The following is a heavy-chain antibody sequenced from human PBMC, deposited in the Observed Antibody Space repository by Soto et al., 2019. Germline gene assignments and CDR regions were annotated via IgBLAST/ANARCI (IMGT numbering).Heavy chain of an antibody. CDR2: ISSSSSYT. CDR3: AHSYCSSTSCYSLEFDY. CDR1: GFTFSDYY. V-gene: IGHV3-11*06. D-gene: IGHD2-2*02. Sequence: GGSLRLSCAASGFTFSDYYMSWIRQAPGKGLEWVSYISSSSSYTNYADSVKGRFTISRDNAKNSLYLQMNSLRAEDTAVYYCAHSYCSSTSCYSLEFDYWGQRPLVTVSS. J-gene: IGHJ4*02.